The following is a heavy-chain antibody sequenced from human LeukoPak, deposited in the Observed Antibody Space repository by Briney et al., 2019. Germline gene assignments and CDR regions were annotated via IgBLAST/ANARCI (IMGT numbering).Heavy chain of an antibody. CDR2: ISGSSSNT. CDR1: GFTFSDYY. Sequence: GGSLRLPCAASGFTFSDYYMSWIRQAPGKGLEWVSYISGSSSNTKYADSVKGRFTIPRDNAKNSLYLQMNYLRAEDTAVYYCAREGPMAFDCWGQGTLVTVSS. D-gene: IGHD5-24*01. V-gene: IGHV3-11*05. CDR3: AREGPMAFDC. J-gene: IGHJ4*02.